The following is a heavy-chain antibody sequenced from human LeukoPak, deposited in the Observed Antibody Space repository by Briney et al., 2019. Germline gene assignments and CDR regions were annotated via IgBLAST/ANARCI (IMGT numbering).Heavy chain of an antibody. CDR1: GYTFTGYY. CDR2: INPNSGGT. D-gene: IGHD5-18*01. V-gene: IGHV1-2*06. Sequence: GASVKVSCKASGYTFTGYYMHWVRQVPGQGLEWMGRINPNSGGTNYAQKFQGRVTMTRDTSISTAYMELSRLRSDDTAVYYCARDLGSRIQLWLLGYWGQGTLVTVSS. CDR3: ARDLGSRIQLWLLGY. J-gene: IGHJ4*02.